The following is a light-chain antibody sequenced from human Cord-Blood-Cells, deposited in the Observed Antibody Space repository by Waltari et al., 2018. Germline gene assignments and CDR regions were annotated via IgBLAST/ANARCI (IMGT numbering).Light chain of an antibody. J-gene: IGKJ1*01. CDR1: QSVSSSY. V-gene: IGKV3-20*01. Sequence: EIVLTQSPGTLSLSPGERATLSCRASQSVSSSYLAWYQQKPGQAPRLLIYGASSRDTGIPDRFSGSGSRTDFTLTISRLEPEDFAVYYCQQYGSSPTFGQGTKVEIK. CDR3: QQYGSSPT. CDR2: GAS.